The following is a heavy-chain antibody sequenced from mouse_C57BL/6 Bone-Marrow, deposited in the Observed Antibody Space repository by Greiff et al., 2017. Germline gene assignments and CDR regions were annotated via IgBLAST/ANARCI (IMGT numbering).Heavy chain of an antibody. CDR2: IWRGGST. V-gene: IGHV2-5*01. J-gene: IGHJ1*01. Sequence: VQLQQSGPGLVQPSQSLSITCTASGFSLTSYGVHWVRQTPGKGLEWLGVIWRGGSTDYNAAFMSRLSITKDNSKSKVFFQMNSLQADDTAIYFCAKIYDYAAFVGVWGSGTTVTVSS. CDR1: GFSLTSYG. D-gene: IGHD2-4*01. CDR3: AKIYDYAAFVGV.